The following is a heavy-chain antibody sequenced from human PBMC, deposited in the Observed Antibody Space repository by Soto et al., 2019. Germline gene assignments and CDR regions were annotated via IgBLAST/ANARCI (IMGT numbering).Heavy chain of an antibody. V-gene: IGHV1-18*01. CDR2: ISAYNGNT. CDR1: GYTFTSYG. Sequence: GASVKVSCKASGYTFTSYGISWVRQAPGQGLEWMGWISAYNGNTNYAQKLQGRVTMTTDTSTSTAYMELRSLRSDDTAVYYCARSPLIRFLEWLLYGDYYGMDVWGQGTTVTVS. CDR3: ARSPLIRFLEWLLYGDYYGMDV. D-gene: IGHD3-3*01. J-gene: IGHJ6*02.